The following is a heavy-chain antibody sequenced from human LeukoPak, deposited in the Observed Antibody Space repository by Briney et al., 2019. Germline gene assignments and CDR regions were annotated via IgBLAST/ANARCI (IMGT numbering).Heavy chain of an antibody. CDR3: ARGTAPSIAVAGNYYYYGMDV. D-gene: IGHD6-19*01. V-gene: IGHV1-69*13. J-gene: IGHJ6*02. CDR1: GGTFSSYA. Sequence: VKVSCKASGGTFSSYAISWVRQAPGQGLEWMGGIIPIFGTANYAQKFQGRVTITADESTSTAYMELSSLRSEDTAVYYCARGTAPSIAVAGNYYYYGMDVWGQGTTVTVSS. CDR2: IIPIFGTA.